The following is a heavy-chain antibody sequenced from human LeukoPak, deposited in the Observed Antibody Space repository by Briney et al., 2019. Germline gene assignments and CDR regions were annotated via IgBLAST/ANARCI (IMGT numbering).Heavy chain of an antibody. CDR3: AKAFESNNLLSYYYTDV. CDR1: GFTFYTYA. V-gene: IGHV3-23*01. J-gene: IGHJ6*03. CDR2: ISGRGDST. Sequence: PGGSLRLSCAASGFTFYTYAMSWVRQAPGKGLEWVSAISGRGDSTNYADSVKGRFTISRDNSKNTLYLQMNSLRAEDTAVYFCAKAFESNNLLSYYYTDVWGKGTTVTVSS. D-gene: IGHD3-9*01.